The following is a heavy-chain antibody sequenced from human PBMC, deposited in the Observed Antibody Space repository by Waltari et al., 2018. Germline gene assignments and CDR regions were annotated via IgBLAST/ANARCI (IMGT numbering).Heavy chain of an antibody. D-gene: IGHD1-26*01. CDR2: IYHSGST. V-gene: IGHV4-30-2*01. CDR1: GYS. CDR3: ARESGSYSDAFDI. Sequence: GYSWSWIRQPPGKGLEWIGYIYHSGSTYYNPSLKSRVTISVDRSKNQFSLKLSSVTAADTAVYYCARESGSYSDAFDIWGQGTMVTVSS. J-gene: IGHJ3*02.